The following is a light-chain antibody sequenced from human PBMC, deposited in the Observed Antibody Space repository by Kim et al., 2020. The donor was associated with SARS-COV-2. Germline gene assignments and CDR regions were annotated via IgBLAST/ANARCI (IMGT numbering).Light chain of an antibody. Sequence: DIQMTQSPSSLSASVGDRVTITCQASQDISNYLNWYQQKPGKAPKLLIYDASNLETGVPSRFSGSGSGTDFTFTISSLQSEDIATYYCQQYDNLPSLTFGGGTKVDIK. CDR2: DAS. CDR3: QQYDNLPSLT. J-gene: IGKJ4*01. V-gene: IGKV1-33*01. CDR1: QDISNY.